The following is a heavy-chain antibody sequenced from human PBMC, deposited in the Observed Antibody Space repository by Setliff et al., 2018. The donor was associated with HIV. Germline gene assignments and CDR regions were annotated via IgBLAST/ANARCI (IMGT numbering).Heavy chain of an antibody. J-gene: IGHJ4*02. CDR3: ARVATVSHPGDYFDY. CDR2: MNPNSGNT. D-gene: IGHD4-4*01. Sequence: GASVKVSCKASGYTFTRYDINWVRQATGQGPEWMGWMNPNSGNTGYAQKFQGRVTLTRNTSISTAYMELSSLRSEDTAVYSCARVATVSHPGDYFDYWGQGTLVTVSS. CDR1: GYTFTRYD. V-gene: IGHV1-8*01.